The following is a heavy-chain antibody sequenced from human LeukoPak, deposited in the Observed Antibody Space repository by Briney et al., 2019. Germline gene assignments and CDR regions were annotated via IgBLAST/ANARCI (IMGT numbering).Heavy chain of an antibody. Sequence: ASVKVSCKASGYTFTGYYMHWVRQAPGQGLEWMGRINPNSGGTNYAQKFQGRVTMTRDTSISTAYMELSRLRSDDTAVYYCARSETDYGGYSPNYYYGMDVWGQGTTVTVSS. CDR1: GYTFTGYY. J-gene: IGHJ6*02. CDR2: INPNSGGT. V-gene: IGHV1-2*06. D-gene: IGHD4-17*01. CDR3: ARSETDYGGYSPNYYYGMDV.